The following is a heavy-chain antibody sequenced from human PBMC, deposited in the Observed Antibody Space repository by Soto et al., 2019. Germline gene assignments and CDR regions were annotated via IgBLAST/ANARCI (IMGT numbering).Heavy chain of an antibody. CDR2: SSATGAGT. D-gene: IGHD1-7*01. CDR1: GFTFSSYG. V-gene: IGHV3-23*01. Sequence: VPLLESGGGLVQPGGSLRLSCAASGFTFSSYGMTWVRQAPGKGLEWVSFSSATGAGTYYADSVKGRFTISRDNSKNTLYLQMTSLRADDTAVYYCAKDRRAGGNYGFYSDFWGPGALVIVSS. CDR3: AKDRRAGGNYGFYSDF. J-gene: IGHJ4*02.